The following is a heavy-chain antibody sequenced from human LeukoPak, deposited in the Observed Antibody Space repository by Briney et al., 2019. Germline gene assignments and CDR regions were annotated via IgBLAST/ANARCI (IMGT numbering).Heavy chain of an antibody. Sequence: SQTLSLTCTVSGGSISSGDYYWSWIRQPPGKGLEWIGYIYYSGSTYYNPFLKSRVTISVDTSKNQFSLKLSSVTAADTAVYYCARDLLTAPGAFDIWGQGTMVTVSS. CDR1: GGSISSGDYY. J-gene: IGHJ3*02. V-gene: IGHV4-30-4*01. CDR3: ARDLLTAPGAFDI. D-gene: IGHD3-9*01. CDR2: IYYSGST.